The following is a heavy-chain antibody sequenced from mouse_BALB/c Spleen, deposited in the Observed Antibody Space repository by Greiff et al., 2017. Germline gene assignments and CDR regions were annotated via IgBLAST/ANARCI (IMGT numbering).Heavy chain of an antibody. V-gene: IGHV5-17*02. CDR1: GFTFSSFG. CDR3: AREVRRRDFDY. Sequence: EVQVVESGGGLVQPGGSRKLSCAASGFTFSSFGMHWVRQAPEKGLEWVAYISSGSSTIYYADTVKGRFTISRDNPKNTLFLQMTSLRSEDTAMYYCAREVRRRDFDYWGQGTTLTVSS. D-gene: IGHD2-14*01. J-gene: IGHJ2*01. CDR2: ISSGSSTI.